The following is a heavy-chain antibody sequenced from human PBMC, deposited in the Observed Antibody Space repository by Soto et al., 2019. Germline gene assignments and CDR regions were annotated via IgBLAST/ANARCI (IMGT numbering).Heavy chain of an antibody. Sequence: GGSLRLSCAASGFTFSSYWMHWVRQAPGKGLVWVSRINSDGSSTSYADSVKGRFTISRENAKNTLYLQMNSLRAEEPAVYYCARQCDDFWSGYYTPRWFDPWGQGTLVTVSS. CDR2: INSDGSST. J-gene: IGHJ5*02. D-gene: IGHD3-3*01. CDR1: GFTFSSYW. V-gene: IGHV3-74*01. CDR3: ARQCDDFWSGYYTPRWFDP.